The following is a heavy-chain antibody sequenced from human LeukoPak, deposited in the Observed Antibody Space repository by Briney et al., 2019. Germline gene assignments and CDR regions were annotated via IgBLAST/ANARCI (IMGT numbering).Heavy chain of an antibody. V-gene: IGHV1-69*05. D-gene: IGHD3-9*01. CDR1: GGTFSSYA. CDR3: ARGDYDILTGYFDY. J-gene: IGHJ4*02. Sequence: GASVKVSCKAPGGTFSSYAISWVRQAPGQGLEWMGGIIPIFGTANYAQKLQGRVTMTTDTSTSTAYMELRSLRSDDTAVYYCARGDYDILTGYFDYWGQGTLVTVSS. CDR2: IIPIFGTA.